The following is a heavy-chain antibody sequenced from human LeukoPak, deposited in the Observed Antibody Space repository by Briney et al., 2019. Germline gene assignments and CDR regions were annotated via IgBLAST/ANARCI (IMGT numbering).Heavy chain of an antibody. V-gene: IGHV4-59*08. CDR2: ISDIGSI. CDR3: EGHHPRDNVDF. J-gene: IGHJ4*02. CDR1: GGSISSYY. Sequence: SETLSLTCTVSGGSISSYYWSWIRQPPGKGLEWIAYISDIGSINYTPSLKSRVTISFDTSQNQFSLKLSSVTAADTAVYYCEGHHPRDNVDFWGTGTLVTVSS. D-gene: IGHD2-21*01.